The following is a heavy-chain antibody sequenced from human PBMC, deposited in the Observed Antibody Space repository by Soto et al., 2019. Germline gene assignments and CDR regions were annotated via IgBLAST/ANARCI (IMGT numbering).Heavy chain of an antibody. J-gene: IGHJ4*02. Sequence: SETLSLTCTVSGGSISSYYWSWIRQPPGKGLEWIGYIYYSGSTNYNPSLKSRVTISVDTSKNQFSLKLSSVTAADTAVYYCASYNWNYYYFDYWGQGTLVTVSS. CDR2: IYYSGST. CDR3: ASYNWNYYYFDY. CDR1: GGSISSYY. D-gene: IGHD1-7*01. V-gene: IGHV4-59*08.